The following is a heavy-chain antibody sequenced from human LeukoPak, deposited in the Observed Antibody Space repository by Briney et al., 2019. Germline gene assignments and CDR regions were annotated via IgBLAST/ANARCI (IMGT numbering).Heavy chain of an antibody. V-gene: IGHV4-59*01. CDR2: IYYSGST. Sequence: SETLSLTCTVSGGSISSYYWSWIRQPPGKGLEWIRYIYYSGSTNYNPSLKSRVTISVDTSKNQFSLKLSSVTAADTAVYYCARAYSMRGAFDIWGQGTMVTVSS. J-gene: IGHJ3*02. D-gene: IGHD2-15*01. CDR3: ARAYSMRGAFDI. CDR1: GGSISSYY.